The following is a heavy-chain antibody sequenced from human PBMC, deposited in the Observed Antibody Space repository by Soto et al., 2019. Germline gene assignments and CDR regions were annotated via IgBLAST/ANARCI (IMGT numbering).Heavy chain of an antibody. CDR1: GLTFSGSA. J-gene: IGHJ2*01. V-gene: IGHV3-73*02. D-gene: IGHD6-13*01. CDR3: TRRIEAATGTGGYFAL. CDR2: IRSKANSYGT. Sequence: EVQRVESGGGLVQPGGSLKLSCAAYGLTFSGSAMHWVRQASGQGLEWVGRIRSKANSYGTAYAASVKGRFTISRDDAENTAYRQMDSLNTEDTAVYYCTRRIEAATGTGGYFALWGRGTLVAVSS.